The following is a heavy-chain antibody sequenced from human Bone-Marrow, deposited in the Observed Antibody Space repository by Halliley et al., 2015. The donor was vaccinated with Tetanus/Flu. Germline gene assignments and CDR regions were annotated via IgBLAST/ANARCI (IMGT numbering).Heavy chain of an antibody. CDR2: FNWNGGSV. D-gene: IGHD6-19*01. Sequence: SGFNWNGGSVGYADSVKGRFTISRDNGKNSLFLQMSSLRAEDTAFYYCARVTSSGWDFFAYWGQGTLVTVSS. CDR3: ARVTSSGWDFFAY. J-gene: IGHJ4*02. V-gene: IGHV3-20*03.